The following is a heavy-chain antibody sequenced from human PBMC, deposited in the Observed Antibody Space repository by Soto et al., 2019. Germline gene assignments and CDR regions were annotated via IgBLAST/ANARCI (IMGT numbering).Heavy chain of an antibody. CDR3: ATDLEMAAAALNP. J-gene: IGHJ5*02. CDR1: GYTLTEFS. D-gene: IGHD6-13*01. V-gene: IGHV1-24*01. CDR2: FDPEDGET. Sequence: ASVKVSCKVSGYTLTEFSMHWVRQAPGKGLEWMGGFDPEDGETIYAQKFQGRVTMTEDTSTDTAYMELSSLRSEDTAVYYCATDLEMAAAALNPWGQGTLVTVSS.